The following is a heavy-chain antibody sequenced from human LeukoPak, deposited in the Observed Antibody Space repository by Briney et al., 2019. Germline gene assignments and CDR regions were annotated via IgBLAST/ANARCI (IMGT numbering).Heavy chain of an antibody. CDR3: VRPSSWYGGPFDY. D-gene: IGHD6-13*01. Sequence: SETLSLTCAVYGGSFSGYYWSWIRQPPGKGLEWIGEINHSGSTNYSPSLKSRVTISVDTSKNQFSLKLSSVTAADTAVYYCVRPSSWYGGPFDYWGQGTLVTVSS. CDR1: GGSFSGYY. V-gene: IGHV4-34*01. CDR2: INHSGST. J-gene: IGHJ4*02.